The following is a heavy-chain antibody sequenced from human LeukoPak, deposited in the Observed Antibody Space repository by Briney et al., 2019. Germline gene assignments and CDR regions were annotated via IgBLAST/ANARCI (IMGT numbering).Heavy chain of an antibody. CDR1: GGSISSYY. Sequence: SETLSLTCTASGGSISSYYWTWVRQPAGKGLEWIGRISSSGSTNYNPSLESRVTMSVDTSKNQFSLKLSSMTAADTAVYYCAREGRSTTDGYWGQGTLVTVSS. CDR2: ISSSGST. V-gene: IGHV4-4*07. CDR3: AREGRSTTDGY. D-gene: IGHD1-14*01. J-gene: IGHJ4*02.